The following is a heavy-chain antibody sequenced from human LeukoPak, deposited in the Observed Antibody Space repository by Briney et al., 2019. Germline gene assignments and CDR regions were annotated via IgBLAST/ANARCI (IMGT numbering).Heavy chain of an antibody. Sequence: GGSLTLSCAASGFTFSSYAMSWVRQAPGQGLEWVSAISGSGGSTYYADSVKGRFTISRDNPKNTLYLQMNSLRAEDTAVYYCARDRPGEYGDYWGQGTLVTVSS. CDR1: GFTFSSYA. CDR3: ARDRPGEYGDY. CDR2: ISGSGGST. J-gene: IGHJ4*02. D-gene: IGHD3-10*01. V-gene: IGHV3-23*01.